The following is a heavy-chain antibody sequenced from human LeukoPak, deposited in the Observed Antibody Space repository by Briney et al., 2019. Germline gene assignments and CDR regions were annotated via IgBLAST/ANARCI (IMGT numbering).Heavy chain of an antibody. Sequence: GASVKVSCKASGYTFSDYHIHWVRQAPGQGLEWMGWINCNSGATNYAQKFQGRVTVTRDTSLTTTYMDLSRLTSDDTAVYYCARELGGGTTREDWLDPWGQGTLVTVSS. J-gene: IGHJ5*02. CDR2: INCNSGAT. CDR1: GYTFSDYH. CDR3: ARELGGGTTREDWLDP. V-gene: IGHV1-2*02. D-gene: IGHD1-1*01.